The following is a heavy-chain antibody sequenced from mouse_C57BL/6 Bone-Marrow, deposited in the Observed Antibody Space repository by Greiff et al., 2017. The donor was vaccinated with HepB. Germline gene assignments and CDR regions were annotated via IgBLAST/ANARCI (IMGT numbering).Heavy chain of an antibody. CDR1: GYTFTSYW. CDR2: IDPNSGGT. J-gene: IGHJ1*03. Sequence: VQLQQPGAELVKPGASVKLSCKASGYTFTSYWMHWVKQRPGRGLERIGRIDPNSGGTKYNEKFKSKATLTVDKPSSTAYMQLSSLTSEDSAVYYCAREGYYGSSFTWYFDVWGTGTTVTVSS. V-gene: IGHV1-72*01. D-gene: IGHD1-1*01. CDR3: AREGYYGSSFTWYFDV.